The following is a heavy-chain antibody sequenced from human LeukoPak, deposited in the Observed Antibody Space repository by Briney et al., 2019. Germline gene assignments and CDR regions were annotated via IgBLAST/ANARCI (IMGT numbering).Heavy chain of an antibody. CDR1: GFTFSSYS. CDR2: ISSSSSYI. Sequence: GGSLRLSCAASGFTFSSYSMNWVRQAPGKGLEWVSSISSSSSYIYYADSVKGRFTISRDNAKNSLFLQMNSLRAEDTAVYYCARDSRPYDSSGYYLDYWGQGTLVTVSS. V-gene: IGHV3-21*01. J-gene: IGHJ4*02. D-gene: IGHD3-22*01. CDR3: ARDSRPYDSSGYYLDY.